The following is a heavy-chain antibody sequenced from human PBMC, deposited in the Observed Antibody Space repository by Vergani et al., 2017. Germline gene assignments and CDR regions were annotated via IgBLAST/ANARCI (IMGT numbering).Heavy chain of an antibody. D-gene: IGHD4-17*01. CDR2: ISGSGGST. J-gene: IGHJ5*02. CDR3: AKYMFSTVTTWYNWFDP. CDR1: GFTFSSYA. Sequence: EVQLVESGGGLVQPGGSLRLSCAASGFTFSSYAMSWVRQAPGKGLEWVSAISGSGGSTYYADSVKGRFTISRDNSKNTLYLQMNSLRAEDTAVYYCAKYMFSTVTTWYNWFDPWGQGTLVTVSS. V-gene: IGHV3-23*04.